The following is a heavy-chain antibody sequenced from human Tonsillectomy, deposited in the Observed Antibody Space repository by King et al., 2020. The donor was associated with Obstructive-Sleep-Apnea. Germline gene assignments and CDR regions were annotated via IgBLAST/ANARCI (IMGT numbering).Heavy chain of an antibody. V-gene: IGHV3-30-3*01. Sequence: QLVQSGGGVVQPGRSLRLSCAASGFTFSSYAMHWVRQAPGKGLEWVAVISYDGSNKYYADSVKGRFTISRDNSKNTLYLQMNSLRAEDTAVYYCARVNGYYGSWRLYGKPTYFDYWGQGTLVTVSS. D-gene: IGHD3-10*01. CDR1: GFTFSSYA. CDR3: ARVNGYYGSWRLYGKPTYFDY. J-gene: IGHJ4*02. CDR2: ISYDGSNK.